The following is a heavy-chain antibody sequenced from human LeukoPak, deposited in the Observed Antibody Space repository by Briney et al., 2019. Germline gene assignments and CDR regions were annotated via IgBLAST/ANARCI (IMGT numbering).Heavy chain of an antibody. V-gene: IGHV1-69*13. Sequence: SVKVSCTASGGSFSSYAISWVRQAPGQGLEWMGGIIPIFGTANYAQKFQGRVTITADESTSTAYMELSSLRSEDTAVYYCVKEEVRFLEWLPNYYYYGMDVWGQGTTVTVSS. CDR3: VKEEVRFLEWLPNYYYYGMDV. J-gene: IGHJ6*02. D-gene: IGHD3-3*01. CDR1: GGSFSSYA. CDR2: IIPIFGTA.